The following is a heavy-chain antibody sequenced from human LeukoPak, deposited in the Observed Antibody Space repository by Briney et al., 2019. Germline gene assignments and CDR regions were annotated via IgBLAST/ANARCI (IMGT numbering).Heavy chain of an antibody. CDR1: GYTFTSYY. Sequence: ASVKVSCKASGYTFTSYYMHWVRQAPGQGLEWMGIINPSGGSTSYAQKFQGRVTMTRDTSTSTVYMELSGLRSEDTAVYYCARGVRVDYGDYGWFDPWGQGTLVTVSS. J-gene: IGHJ5*02. CDR2: INPSGGST. CDR3: ARGVRVDYGDYGWFDP. D-gene: IGHD4-17*01. V-gene: IGHV1-46*01.